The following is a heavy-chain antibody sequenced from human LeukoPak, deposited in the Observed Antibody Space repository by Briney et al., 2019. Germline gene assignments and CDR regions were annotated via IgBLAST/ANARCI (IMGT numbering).Heavy chain of an antibody. CDR2: INPNSGGT. Sequence: ASVKVSCKASGYTFTGYYMHWVRQAPGQGLEWMGRINPNSGGTNYAQKFQGRVTMTRDTSISTAYMELSRLRSDDTAVYYCARDLRGLRKGGTPANWFDPWGQGTLVTVSS. D-gene: IGHD3-16*01. CDR1: GYTFTGYY. CDR3: ARDLRGLRKGGTPANWFDP. V-gene: IGHV1-2*06. J-gene: IGHJ5*02.